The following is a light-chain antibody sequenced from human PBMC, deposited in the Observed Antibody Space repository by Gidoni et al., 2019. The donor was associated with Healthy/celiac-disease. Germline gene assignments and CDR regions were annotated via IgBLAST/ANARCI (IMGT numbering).Light chain of an antibody. Sequence: EIVLTQPPGTLSLSPGERATLSCRASQSVSSNYLAWYQQKPGQAHRLLMYGASSRATGIPDRFSGSGSGTDFTLTIGRLEPEDFAVYYCQQYGNSPPSFGQGTKLEIK. CDR1: QSVSSNY. V-gene: IGKV3-20*01. J-gene: IGKJ2*03. CDR3: QQYGNSPPS. CDR2: GAS.